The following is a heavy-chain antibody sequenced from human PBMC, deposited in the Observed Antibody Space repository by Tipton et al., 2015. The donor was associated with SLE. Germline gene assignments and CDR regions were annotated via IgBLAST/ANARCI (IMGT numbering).Heavy chain of an antibody. CDR2: INDSGST. J-gene: IGHJ5*02. Sequence: TLSLTCAVYGESFSGYYWSWIRQPPGKGLEWIGEINDSGSTNYNPSLKSRVTISVDTSKNQFSLKLSSVTAADTAVYYCARHAPGWFDPWGQGTLVTVSS. V-gene: IGHV4-34*01. CDR1: GESFSGYY. CDR3: ARHAPGWFDP. D-gene: IGHD7-27*01.